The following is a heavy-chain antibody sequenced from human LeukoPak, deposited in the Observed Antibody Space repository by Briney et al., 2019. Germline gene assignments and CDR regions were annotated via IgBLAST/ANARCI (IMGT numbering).Heavy chain of an antibody. D-gene: IGHD3-9*01. Sequence: ASVKVSCKASGGTFSSYAISWVRQAPGQGLEWMGGIIPIFGTANYAQKFQGRVTMTEDTSTDTAYMELSSLRSEDTAVYYCATGVLRYFDWYLGDIWGQGTMVTVSS. J-gene: IGHJ3*02. CDR2: IIPIFGTA. CDR3: ATGVLRYFDWYLGDI. V-gene: IGHV1-69*06. CDR1: GGTFSSYA.